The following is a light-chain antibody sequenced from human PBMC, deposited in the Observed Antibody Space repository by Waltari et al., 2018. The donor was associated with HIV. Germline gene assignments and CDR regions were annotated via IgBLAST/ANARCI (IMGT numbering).Light chain of an antibody. V-gene: IGLV2-8*01. J-gene: IGLJ2*01. CDR2: EVR. CDR1: SSDVGGYKY. CDR3: SSYAGSNDVV. Sequence: QSVLTQPPSASWSPGQSVTISCTGTSSDVGGYKYVSWYQQHPGKAPKLMFYEVRQRPCVCTVRFACYWPGNTASLNVSGVAAEDEADAYGSSYAGSNDVVFGGGTKLTVL.